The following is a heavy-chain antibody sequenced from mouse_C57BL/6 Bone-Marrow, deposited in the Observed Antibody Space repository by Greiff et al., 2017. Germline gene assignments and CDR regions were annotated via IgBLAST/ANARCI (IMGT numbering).Heavy chain of an antibody. CDR3: ARQGGDYYGSSYAMDY. J-gene: IGHJ4*01. CDR1: GFTFSSYT. Sequence: DVQLVESGGGLVKPGGSLKLSCAASGFTFSSYTMSWVRQTPEKRLEWVATISGGGGNTYYPDSVKGRFTISRDNAKNTLYLQMSSLRSEDTALYYCARQGGDYYGSSYAMDYWGQGTSVTVSS. V-gene: IGHV5-9*01. CDR2: ISGGGGNT. D-gene: IGHD1-1*01.